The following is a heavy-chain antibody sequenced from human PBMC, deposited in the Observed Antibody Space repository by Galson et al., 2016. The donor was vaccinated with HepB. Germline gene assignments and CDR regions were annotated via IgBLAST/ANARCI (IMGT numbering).Heavy chain of an antibody. CDR3: ARHGRTAAVEFDY. J-gene: IGHJ4*02. V-gene: IGHV4-39*01. CDR2: IYSGGRT. D-gene: IGHD6-13*01. CDR1: GGSISSGPYY. Sequence: LSLTCTVSGGSISSGPYYWGRIRQPPGKGLEWIGTIYSGGRTYYNPSLMSRLTISVDTSKNQFSLRLSSVTAADTAVYYCARHGRTAAVEFDYWGQGTLVTVSS.